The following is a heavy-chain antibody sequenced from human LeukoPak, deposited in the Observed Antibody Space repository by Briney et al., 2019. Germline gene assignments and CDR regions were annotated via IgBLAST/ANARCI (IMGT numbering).Heavy chain of an antibody. CDR2: ISYDGSNK. CDR3: ARAESVGATTGFDY. V-gene: IGHV3-30-3*01. Sequence: GGSMSLSCAASRLTFSSYAMRWVRPAPGKGLEWVAVISYDGSNKYYADSVKGRFTISRDNSKNTLYLQMNSLRAEDTAVYYCARAESVGATTGFDYWGQGTLVTVSS. CDR1: RLTFSSYA. J-gene: IGHJ4*02. D-gene: IGHD1-26*01.